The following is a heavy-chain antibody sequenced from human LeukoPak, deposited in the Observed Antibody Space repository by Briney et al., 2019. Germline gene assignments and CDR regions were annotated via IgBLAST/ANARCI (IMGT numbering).Heavy chain of an antibody. CDR1: GGSISSYY. J-gene: IGHJ4*02. Sequence: SETLSLTCSVSGGSISSYYWSWIRQPPGKGLEWIGEINHSGSTNYNPSLKSRVTISVDTSKNQFSLKLSSVTAADTAVYYCARNFRRYFDYWGQGTLVTVSS. CDR2: INHSGST. V-gene: IGHV4-34*01. CDR3: ARNFRRYFDY. D-gene: IGHD3-3*01.